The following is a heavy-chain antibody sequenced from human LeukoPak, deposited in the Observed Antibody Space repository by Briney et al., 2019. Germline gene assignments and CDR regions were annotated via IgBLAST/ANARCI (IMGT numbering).Heavy chain of an antibody. CDR3: ARGFRSADELERRAGGGAY. D-gene: IGHD1-1*01. V-gene: IGHV4-34*01. J-gene: IGHJ4*02. CDR2: INHSGGT. Sequence: SETLSLTCAVYGGSFSGYYWSWIRQPPGKGLEWIGEINHSGGTNYNPSLKSRVTISVDTSKNQFSLKLSSVTAADTAVYYCARGFRSADELERRAGGGAYWGQGTLVTVSS. CDR1: GGSFSGYY.